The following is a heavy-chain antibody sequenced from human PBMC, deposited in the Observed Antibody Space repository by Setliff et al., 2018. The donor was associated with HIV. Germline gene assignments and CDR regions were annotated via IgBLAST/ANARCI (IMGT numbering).Heavy chain of an antibody. D-gene: IGHD6-19*01. CDR2: INHSGST. CDR1: GGSFSGYY. Sequence: SETLSLTCAVYGGSFSGYYWSWIRQPPGKGLEWIGEINHSGSTNYNPSLKSRVTISVDTSKNQFSLKLRSVTAADTAVYYCARGSGWSLDSWGQGALVTVSS. J-gene: IGHJ4*02. CDR3: ARGSGWSLDS. V-gene: IGHV4-34*01.